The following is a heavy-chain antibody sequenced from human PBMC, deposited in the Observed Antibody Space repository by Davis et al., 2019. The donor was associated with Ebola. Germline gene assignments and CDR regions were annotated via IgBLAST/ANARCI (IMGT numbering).Heavy chain of an antibody. D-gene: IGHD1-26*01. V-gene: IGHV1-46*01. CDR3: ARGGVVGATILLS. CDR1: GYTFTSYY. J-gene: IGHJ5*02. CDR2: INPSGGST. Sequence: ASVKVSCKASGYTFTSYYMHWVRQAPGQGLEWMGIINPSGGSTSYAQKFQGRVTMTRDTSISTAYMELGRLTSDDTAVYYCARGGVVGATILLSWGQGTLVTVSS.